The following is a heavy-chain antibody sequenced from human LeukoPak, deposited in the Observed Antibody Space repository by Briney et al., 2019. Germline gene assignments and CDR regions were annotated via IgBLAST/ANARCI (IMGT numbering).Heavy chain of an antibody. CDR1: GYTFTGYY. CDR3: ARDIGIGILSEAFFDY. D-gene: IGHD2-15*01. CDR2: INPNSGGT. J-gene: IGHJ4*02. V-gene: IGHV1-2*02. Sequence: PRASVKVSCKASGYTFTGYYMHWVRQAPGQGLEWMGWINPNSGGTNYAQKFQGRVTMTRDTSISTAYMELSRLRSDDTAVYYCARDIGIGILSEAFFDYWGQGTLVTVSS.